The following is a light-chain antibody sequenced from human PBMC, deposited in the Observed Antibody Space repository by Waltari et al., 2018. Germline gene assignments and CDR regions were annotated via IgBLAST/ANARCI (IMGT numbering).Light chain of an antibody. V-gene: IGLV1-40*01. CDR3: QSYDNRLSGVI. CDR1: SSNIGGTYD. Sequence: QSVLTRPPSVSGAPGQRVTISCAGSSSNIGGTYDVHWYQQLPGTAPKLLIYGHNKRPSGVPDLFSGSKSGNSASLAITGLQAEDEADYYGQSYDNRLSGVIFGGGTRLTVL. CDR2: GHN. J-gene: IGLJ2*01.